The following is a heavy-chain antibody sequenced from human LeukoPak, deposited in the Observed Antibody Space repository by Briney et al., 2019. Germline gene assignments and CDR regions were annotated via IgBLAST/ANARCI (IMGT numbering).Heavy chain of an antibody. J-gene: IGHJ6*02. V-gene: IGHV3-11*04. CDR2: ISSSGSTI. D-gene: IGHD3-22*01. Sequence: GGSLRLSCAASGFTFSDYYMSWIRQAPGKGLEWVSYISSSGSTIYYADSVKGRFTISRDNAKNSLYLQMNSLRAEDTAVYYCARDRRGYYDSSGNKGPYYYGMDVWGQGTTVTVSS. CDR1: GFTFSDYY. CDR3: ARDRRGYYDSSGNKGPYYYGMDV.